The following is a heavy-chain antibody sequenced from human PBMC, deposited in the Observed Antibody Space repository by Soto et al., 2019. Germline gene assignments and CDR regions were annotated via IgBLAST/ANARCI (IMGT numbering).Heavy chain of an antibody. CDR3: ARDRNAAGSDY. CDR1: GFTFSDFC. Sequence: GGSLRLSCAASGFTFSDFCMSWIRQAPGKGLEWISYISSGSTNIFYADSVKGRFTVSRDNAKNSVYLQMDSLRAEDTAVYYCARDRNAAGSDYWGQGTLVTVSS. D-gene: IGHD1-1*01. CDR2: ISSGSTNI. V-gene: IGHV3-11*01. J-gene: IGHJ4*02.